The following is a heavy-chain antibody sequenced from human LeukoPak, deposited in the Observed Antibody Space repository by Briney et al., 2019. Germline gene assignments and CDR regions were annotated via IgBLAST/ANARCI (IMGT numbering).Heavy chain of an antibody. CDR1: GESFSGYY. CDR3: ARGARSSSSWRLGNWFDP. D-gene: IGHD6-13*01. Sequence: SETLSLTCAVYGESFSGYYWSWIRQPPGKGLEWIGEINHSGSTNYNPSLKSRVTISVDTSKNQFSLKLSSVTAADTAVYYCARGARSSSSWRLGNWFDPWGQGTLVTVSS. J-gene: IGHJ5*02. CDR2: INHSGST. V-gene: IGHV4-34*01.